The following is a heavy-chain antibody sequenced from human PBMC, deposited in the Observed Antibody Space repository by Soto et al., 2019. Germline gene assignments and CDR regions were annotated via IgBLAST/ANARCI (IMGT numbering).Heavy chain of an antibody. CDR2: INHSGST. D-gene: IGHD4-17*01. J-gene: IGHJ4*02. V-gene: IGHV4-34*01. Sequence: SETLSLTCAVYGGSFSGYYWSWIRQPPGKGLEWIGEINHSGSTNYNPSLKSRVTISVDTSKNQFSLKLSSVTAADTAVYYCARGRLRSYFDYWGQGTLVTVSS. CDR3: ARGRLRSYFDY. CDR1: GGSFSGYY.